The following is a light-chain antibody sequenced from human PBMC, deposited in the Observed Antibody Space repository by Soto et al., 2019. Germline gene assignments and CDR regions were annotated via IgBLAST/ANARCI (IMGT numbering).Light chain of an antibody. V-gene: IGKV1-39*01. Sequence: DIELTQSPASLPASLGDIITITCRASQTIGSYVNWYQQKLGRAPNLLISAASTLQSGVPSRFSGGGTGTDFTLNITSLQTEDFATYFCQQSYAPPWTFGQGTKVEFK. CDR2: AAS. J-gene: IGKJ1*01. CDR3: QQSYAPPWT. CDR1: QTIGSY.